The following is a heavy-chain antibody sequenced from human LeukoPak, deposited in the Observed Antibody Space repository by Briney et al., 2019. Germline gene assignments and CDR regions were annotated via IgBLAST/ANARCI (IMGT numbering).Heavy chain of an antibody. CDR3: GRNYVSDYYFDV. D-gene: IGHD1-7*01. J-gene: IGHJ6*03. Sequence: SETLSLTCAVYGVYLRGYYWSWIRQSPEKGLEWIGEISHEGDSIYSPSLKSRLTLSVDMSKNQCSLKLRSVTAADTADCARGRNYVSDYYFDVWGKGTTVIVSS. CDR1: GVYLRGYY. CDR2: ISHEGDS. V-gene: IGHV4-34*03.